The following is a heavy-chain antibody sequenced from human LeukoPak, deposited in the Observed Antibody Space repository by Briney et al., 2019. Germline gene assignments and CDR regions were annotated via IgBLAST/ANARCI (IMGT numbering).Heavy chain of an antibody. J-gene: IGHJ4*02. CDR1: GFTFSSYG. Sequence: GGSLRLSCAASGFTFSSYGMHWVRQAPGKGLEWVAFIRYDGSNKYYADSVKGRFTISRDNSKNTLYLQMNSLRAEDTAVYYCAKDIVVVPAAIGSRDTDYWGQGTLVIVSS. V-gene: IGHV3-30*02. D-gene: IGHD2-2*01. CDR3: AKDIVVVPAAIGSRDTDY. CDR2: IRYDGSNK.